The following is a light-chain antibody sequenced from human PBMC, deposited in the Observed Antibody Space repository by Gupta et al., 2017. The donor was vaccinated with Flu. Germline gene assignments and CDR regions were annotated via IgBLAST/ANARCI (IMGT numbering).Light chain of an antibody. CDR3: MQGTHWPT. Sequence: DVVMTQSPLSLPVTLGQPASISSRSSQSLVHSNGNTYLTWFQQRPGQSPRRLIYRVSNRDSGVPDRFSGSGSGTDFTLKISRVEAEDVGIYYCMQGTHWPTFGQGTKVEIK. CDR1: QSLVHSNGNTY. J-gene: IGKJ1*01. V-gene: IGKV2-30*02. CDR2: RVS.